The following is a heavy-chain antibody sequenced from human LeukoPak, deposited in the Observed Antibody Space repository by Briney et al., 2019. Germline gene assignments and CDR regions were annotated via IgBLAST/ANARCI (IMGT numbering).Heavy chain of an antibody. J-gene: IGHJ4*02. CDR3: ARDYYDSSGYYYFVY. CDR1: GYTFTSYG. Sequence: ASVKVSCKASGYTFTSYGISWVRQAPGQGLEWMGWISAYNGNTNYAQKLQGRVTMTTDTSTSTAYMELRSLRSNDTAVYYCARDYYDSSGYYYFVYWGQGTLVTVSS. D-gene: IGHD3-22*01. V-gene: IGHV1-18*01. CDR2: ISAYNGNT.